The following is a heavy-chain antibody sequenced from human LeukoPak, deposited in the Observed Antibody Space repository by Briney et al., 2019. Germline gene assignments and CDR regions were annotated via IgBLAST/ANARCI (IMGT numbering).Heavy chain of an antibody. D-gene: IGHD3-22*01. Sequence: PSETLSLTCTVSGGSISSYYWSWIRQPAGKGLEWIGRIYTSGSTNYNPSLKSRVTMSVDTSKNQFSLKLSSVTAADTAVYYCARGDYDSDYYYYYGMDVWGQGTTVTVSS. CDR3: ARGDYDSDYYYYYGMDV. CDR1: GGSISSYY. J-gene: IGHJ6*02. CDR2: IYTSGST. V-gene: IGHV4-4*07.